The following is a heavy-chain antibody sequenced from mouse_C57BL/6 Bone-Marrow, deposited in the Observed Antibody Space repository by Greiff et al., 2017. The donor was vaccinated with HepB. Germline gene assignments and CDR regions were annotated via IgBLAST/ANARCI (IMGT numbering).Heavy chain of an antibody. D-gene: IGHD2-3*01. J-gene: IGHJ2*01. CDR1: GYTFTDYY. Sequence: QVQLKESGAELVRPGASVKLSCKASGYTFTDYYINWVKQRPGQGLEWIARIYPGSGNTYYNEKFKGKATLTAEKSSSTAYMQLSSLTSEDSAVYFCARWLLRFCYFDYWGQGTTLTVSS. V-gene: IGHV1-76*01. CDR3: ARWLLRFCYFDY. CDR2: IYPGSGNT.